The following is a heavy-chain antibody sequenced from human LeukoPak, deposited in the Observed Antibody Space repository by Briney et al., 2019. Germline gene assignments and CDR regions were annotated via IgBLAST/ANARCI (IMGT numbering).Heavy chain of an antibody. CDR2: IYYSGST. Sequence: SETLSLTCTVSGGSISSYYWSRIRQPPGKGLEWIGYIYYSGSTNYNPSLKSRVTISVDTSKNQFSLKLSSVTAADTAVYYCARGGIRRGVNTIANWFDPWGQGTLVTVSS. J-gene: IGHJ5*02. V-gene: IGHV4-59*08. D-gene: IGHD3-10*01. CDR3: ARGGIRRGVNTIANWFDP. CDR1: GGSISSYY.